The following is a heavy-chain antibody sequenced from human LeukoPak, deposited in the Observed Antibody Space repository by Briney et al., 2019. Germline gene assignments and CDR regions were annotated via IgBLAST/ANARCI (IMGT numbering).Heavy chain of an antibody. J-gene: IGHJ6*02. V-gene: IGHV4-59*08. D-gene: IGHD4-23*01. Sequence: SETLSLTCTVSGGSISSYFWSWIRQPPGKGLEWIGYVYYSGSTNYNPSLKSRVTTSVDTSKNQFSLKLRSVTAADTAVYYCARRSRADYGGNVKNYGTDVWGQGTTVTVSS. CDR3: ARRSRADYGGNVKNYGTDV. CDR1: GGSISSYF. CDR2: VYYSGST.